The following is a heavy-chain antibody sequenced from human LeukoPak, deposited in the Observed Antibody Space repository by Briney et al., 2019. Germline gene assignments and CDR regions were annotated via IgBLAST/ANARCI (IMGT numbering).Heavy chain of an antibody. J-gene: IGHJ6*02. D-gene: IGHD5-12*01. CDR3: ARGGSSYDWEVLYGMDV. Sequence: GGSLRLSCAASGFTFSSYDMHWVRQATGKGLEWVSAIGTAGDTYYPGSVKGRFTISRENAKNSLYLQMNSLRAGDTAVYYCARGGSSYDWEVLYGMDVWGQGTTVTVSS. CDR2: IGTAGDT. V-gene: IGHV3-13*01. CDR1: GFTFSSYD.